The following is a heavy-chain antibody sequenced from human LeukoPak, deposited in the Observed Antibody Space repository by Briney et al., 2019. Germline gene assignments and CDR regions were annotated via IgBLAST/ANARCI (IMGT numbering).Heavy chain of an antibody. Sequence: ASVKVSCKASGYTFTSYYMHWVRQAPGQGLEWMGWINTNTGNPTYAQGFTGRFVFSLDTSVSTAYLQISSLKAEDTAVYYCARASSGWRWYFDLWGRGTLVTVSS. CDR2: INTNTGNP. CDR3: ARASSGWRWYFDL. V-gene: IGHV7-4-1*02. D-gene: IGHD6-19*01. CDR1: GYTFTSYY. J-gene: IGHJ2*01.